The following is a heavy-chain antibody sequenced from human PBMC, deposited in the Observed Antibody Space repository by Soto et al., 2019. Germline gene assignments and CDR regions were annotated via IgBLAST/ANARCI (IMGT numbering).Heavy chain of an antibody. CDR2: IYHSGST. CDR3: ARDFIYDSSGYYPFGY. Sequence: SETLSLTCAVSGYSISSGYYWGWIRQPPGKGLEWIGSIYHSGSTYYNPSLKSRVTISVDTSKNQFSLKLSSVTAADTAVYYCARDFIYDSSGYYPFGYWGQRTLVTVSS. V-gene: IGHV4-38-2*02. J-gene: IGHJ4*02. D-gene: IGHD3-22*01. CDR1: GYSISSGYY.